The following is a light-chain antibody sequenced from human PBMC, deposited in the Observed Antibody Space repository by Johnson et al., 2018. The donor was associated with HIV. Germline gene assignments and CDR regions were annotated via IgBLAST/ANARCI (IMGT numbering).Light chain of an antibody. V-gene: IGLV1-51*02. CDR1: SSNFGNNY. J-gene: IGLJ1*01. Sequence: QSVLTQPPSVSAAPGQKVTISCSGSSSNFGNNYVSWYQQLPGTAPKLLIYENNKRPSGIPDRFSGSKSGTSASLAISGLQAEDEADYYCATWDDSLNGQVFGTGTDVAVL. CDR3: ATWDDSLNGQV. CDR2: ENN.